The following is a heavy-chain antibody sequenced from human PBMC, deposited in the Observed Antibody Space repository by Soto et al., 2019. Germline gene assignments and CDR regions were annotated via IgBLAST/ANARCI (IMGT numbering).Heavy chain of an antibody. D-gene: IGHD3-10*01. CDR2: ISPYNGNT. CDR3: ARGMRAMVRGVIGY. Sequence: ASVKVSCKASGYTFTNYGITWVRQAPGQGLEWMGWISPYNGNTHYTQKLQGRATMTRNTSTSTAYMELSSLRSEDTAVYYCARGMRAMVRGVIGYWGQGTLVTVSS. V-gene: IGHV1-18*01. CDR1: GYTFTNYG. J-gene: IGHJ4*02.